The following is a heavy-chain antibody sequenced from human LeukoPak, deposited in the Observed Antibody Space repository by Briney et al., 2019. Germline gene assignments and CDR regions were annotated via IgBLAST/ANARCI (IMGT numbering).Heavy chain of an antibody. CDR2: IYSGGST. Sequence: GGSLRLSCAASGFTVSSNYMSWVRLAPGKGLEWVSVIYSGGSTYYADSVKGRFTISRDNSKNTLYLQMNSLRAEDTAVYYCARARYCSSTSCYVRGSSGWYCDYWGQGTLVTVSS. V-gene: IGHV3-66*01. CDR3: ARARYCSSTSCYVRGSSGWYCDY. D-gene: IGHD2-2*01. CDR1: GFTVSSNY. J-gene: IGHJ4*02.